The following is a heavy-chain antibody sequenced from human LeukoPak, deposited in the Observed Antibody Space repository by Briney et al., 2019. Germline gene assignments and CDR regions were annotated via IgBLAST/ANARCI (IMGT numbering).Heavy chain of an antibody. J-gene: IGHJ6*02. CDR3: ARDRYCTNGVCDYYYYGMDV. D-gene: IGHD2-8*01. CDR1: GYTFTSYY. Sequence: ASVKVSCKASGYTFTSYYMHWARQAPGQGLEWMGIINPSGGSTSYAQKFQGRVTMTTDTSTSTAYMELRSLRSDDTAVYYCARDRYCTNGVCDYYYYGMDVWGQGTTVTVSS. V-gene: IGHV1-46*01. CDR2: INPSGGST.